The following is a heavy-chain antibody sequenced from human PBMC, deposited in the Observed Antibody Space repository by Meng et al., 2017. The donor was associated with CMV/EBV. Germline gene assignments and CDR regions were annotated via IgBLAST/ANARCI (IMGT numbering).Heavy chain of an antibody. V-gene: IGHV1-2*02. D-gene: IGHD4-11*01. CDR2: INPNSGGT. Sequence: QGQLVQPGAEVKKPGASVKVSCKASGYTLTGYYMHWVRQAPGQGLEWMGWINPNSGGTNYAQKFQGRVTMTRDTSISTAYMELSRLRSDDTAVYYCARGPLGEYSNYDAPWGQGTLVTVSS. CDR1: GYTLTGYY. J-gene: IGHJ5*02. CDR3: ARGPLGEYSNYDAP.